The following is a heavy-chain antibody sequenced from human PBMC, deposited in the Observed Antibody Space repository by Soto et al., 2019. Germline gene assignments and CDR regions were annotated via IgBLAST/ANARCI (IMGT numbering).Heavy chain of an antibody. V-gene: IGHV3-48*02. D-gene: IGHD3-10*02. J-gene: IGHJ4*02. CDR3: ARDDLFGFYQCYFDY. CDR1: GFTFSSYT. CDR2: ISSSSSTI. Sequence: GGSLSLSCAASGFTFSSYTMSWVRPAPGKGLEWVSSISSSSSTIYYADSVKGRFTISRDNAKNSLYLQMNSLRDEDTAVYYCARDDLFGFYQCYFDYWGQGTLVTVS.